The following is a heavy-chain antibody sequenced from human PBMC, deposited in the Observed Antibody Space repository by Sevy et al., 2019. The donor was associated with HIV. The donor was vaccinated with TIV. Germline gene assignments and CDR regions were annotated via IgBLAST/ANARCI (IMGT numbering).Heavy chain of an antibody. CDR1: GFTLNSYW. V-gene: IGHV3-7*01. J-gene: IGHJ4*02. CDR2: IKQDGSVK. D-gene: IGHD6-13*01. CDR3: VRAIAADGSF. Sequence: GGSLRLSCVASGFTLNSYWMSWVRQAPGKGLEWVANIKQDGSVKYYVDSVKGRFTISRDNSRNLLYLQMNSLRVEDTALYYCVRAIAADGSFWGQGTLVTVSS.